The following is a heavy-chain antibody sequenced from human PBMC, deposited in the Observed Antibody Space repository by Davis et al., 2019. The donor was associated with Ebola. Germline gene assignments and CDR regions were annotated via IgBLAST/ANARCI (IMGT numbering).Heavy chain of an antibody. CDR2: IYYSGST. D-gene: IGHD4-17*01. J-gene: IGHJ4*02. CDR1: GGSISSYY. CDR3: ARGRYDDYYFDY. V-gene: IGHV4-59*12. Sequence: SETLSLTCTVSGGSISSYYWGWIRQPPGKGLEWIGSIYYSGSTNYNPSLKSRVTISVDTSKNQFSLKLSSVTAADTAVYYCARGRYDDYYFDYWGQGTLVTVSS.